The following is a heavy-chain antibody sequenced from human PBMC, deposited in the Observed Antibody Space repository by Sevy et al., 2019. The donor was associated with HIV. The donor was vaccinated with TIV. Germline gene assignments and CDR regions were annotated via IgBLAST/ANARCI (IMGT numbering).Heavy chain of an antibody. CDR2: IYYSGST. CDR1: GGSISSSSYY. D-gene: IGHD6-13*01. CDR3: ASQPTSSGSSWYVDDAFDI. J-gene: IGHJ3*02. Sequence: SETLSLTCTVSGGSISSSSYYWGWIRQPPGKGLEWIGSIYYSGSTYYNPSLKSRVTISVDTSKNQFSLKLSSVTAADTAVYYCASQPTSSGSSWYVDDAFDIWGQGTVVTVSS. V-gene: IGHV4-39*01.